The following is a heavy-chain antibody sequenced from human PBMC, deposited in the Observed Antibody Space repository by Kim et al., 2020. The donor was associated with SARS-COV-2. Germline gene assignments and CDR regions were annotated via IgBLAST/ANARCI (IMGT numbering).Heavy chain of an antibody. J-gene: IGHJ3*02. CDR2: VYRGGTK. V-gene: IGHV3-66*01. CDR1: GFTVSGNY. Sequence: GGSLRLSCAASGFTVSGNYMNWVRQAPGKGLEWVSVVYRGGTKSYADYVKDRFSISRNISNNTLYLQLNSLRAEDTAVYYCARDPTGGNLDAFDTWGQGTMVTVSS. CDR3: ARDPTGGNLDAFDT. D-gene: IGHD1-1*01.